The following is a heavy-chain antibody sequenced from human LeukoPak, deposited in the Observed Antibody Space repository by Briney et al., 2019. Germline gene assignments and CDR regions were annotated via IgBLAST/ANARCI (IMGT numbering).Heavy chain of an antibody. CDR1: GGSISSYY. V-gene: IGHV4-59*01. Sequence: PSETLSLTCTVSGGSISSYYWSWIRQPPGKGLEWIGYIYYSGSTNYNPSLKSRVTISVDTSKNQFSLKLSSVTAADTAVYYCASLTGKGGIAAKKGPKTWFDPGGQGTLVTVSS. CDR3: ASLTGKGGIAAKKGPKTWFDP. CDR2: IYYSGST. D-gene: IGHD6-13*01. J-gene: IGHJ5*02.